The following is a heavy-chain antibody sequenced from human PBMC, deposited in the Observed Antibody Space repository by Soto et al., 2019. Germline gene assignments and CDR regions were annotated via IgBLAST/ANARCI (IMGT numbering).Heavy chain of an antibody. D-gene: IGHD3-3*01. V-gene: IGHV4-31*03. J-gene: IGHJ4*02. CDR2: IYYNGDT. Sequence: SETLSLTCSVSGGSTSSGGFYWSWIRHHPGKGLEWIGYIYYNGDTYYNPSLKNRVIISVDTSNNQFSLNLSSVTAADTAVYYCARAVNHDFWSGYSPFDYWSQGTLVTVSS. CDR1: GGSTSSGGFY. CDR3: ARAVNHDFWSGYSPFDY.